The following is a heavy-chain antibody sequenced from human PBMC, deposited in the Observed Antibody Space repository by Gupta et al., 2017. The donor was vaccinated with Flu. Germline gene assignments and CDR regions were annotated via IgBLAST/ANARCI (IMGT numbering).Heavy chain of an antibody. Sequence: EVQLLESGGGLVQPGGSLRLSCAVSGFTFKYYAMSWVRQAPGKGLEWVSAISDNGGTTNYADSVKGRFTISRDNSKNALVLQMNSLRAEDTAVYYCAKRSSSLSGYFDSWGQGTLVTVSS. V-gene: IGHV3-23*01. CDR3: AKRSSSLSGYFDS. J-gene: IGHJ4*02. CDR1: GFTFKYYA. CDR2: ISDNGGTT.